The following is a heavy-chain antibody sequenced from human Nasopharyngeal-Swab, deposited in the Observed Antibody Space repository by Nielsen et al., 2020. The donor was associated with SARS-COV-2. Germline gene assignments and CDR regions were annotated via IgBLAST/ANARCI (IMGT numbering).Heavy chain of an antibody. Sequence: GGSLRLSCAASGFSFSSYWLHYVRQVPGKGLLWVSRINGDGTITTYADSVKGRFTISRDNAKNTLYLQMNSLTVEDTAAYYCARVTGGYSFDSWGQGTLVTVSS. CDR2: INGDGTIT. D-gene: IGHD3-22*01. J-gene: IGHJ4*01. CDR3: ARVTGGYSFDS. CDR1: GFSFSSYW. V-gene: IGHV3-74*03.